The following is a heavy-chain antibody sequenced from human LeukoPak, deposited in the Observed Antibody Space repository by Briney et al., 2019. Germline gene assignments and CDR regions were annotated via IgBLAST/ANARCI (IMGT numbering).Heavy chain of an antibody. V-gene: IGHV3-23*01. CDR1: GFTFSSNA. J-gene: IGHJ4*02. D-gene: IGHD3-10*01. CDR2: ISGSGGST. CDR3: AKDRVDYYGSGSYYFR. Sequence: GGSLRLSCAASGFTFSSNAMSWVRQAPGKGLEWISAISGSGGSTYYADSVKGRFTISRDNSKNTLYLQMNSLRAEDTAVYYCAKDRVDYYGSGSYYFRWGQGTLVTVSS.